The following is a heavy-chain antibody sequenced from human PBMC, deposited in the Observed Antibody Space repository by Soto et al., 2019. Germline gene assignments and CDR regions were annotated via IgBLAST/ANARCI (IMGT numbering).Heavy chain of an antibody. CDR2: ISSSSSTI. V-gene: IGHV3-48*01. D-gene: IGHD5-12*01. CDR1: GFTFSSYS. J-gene: IGHJ4*02. CDR3: ASTGRSGYDPGPDY. Sequence: PGGSLRLSCAASGFTFSSYSMNWVRQAPGKGLEWVSYISSSSSTIYYADSVKGRFTISRDNAKNSLYLQMNSLRAEDTAVYYCASTGRSGYDPGPDYWGQGTLVTVSS.